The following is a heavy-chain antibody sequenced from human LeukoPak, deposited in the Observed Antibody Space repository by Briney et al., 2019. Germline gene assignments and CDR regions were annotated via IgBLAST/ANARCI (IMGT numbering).Heavy chain of an antibody. CDR3: ARGQGAYYFDY. J-gene: IGHJ4*02. V-gene: IGHV4-39*07. CDR2: IYYTGNT. CDR1: GGSISSSSSYY. Sequence: SETLSLTCTVSGGSISSSSSYYWGWIRQPPGKGLEWIGSIYYTGNTYYIPSLKSRVTISVDTSKNQFSLWLSSLTAADTAVYYCARGQGAYYFDYWGQGTLVTVSS.